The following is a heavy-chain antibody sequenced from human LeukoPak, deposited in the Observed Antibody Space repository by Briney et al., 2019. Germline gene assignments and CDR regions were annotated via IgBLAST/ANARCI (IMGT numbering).Heavy chain of an antibody. V-gene: IGHV4-39*07. CDR3: ARVPSTGYQYFDY. CDR2: MYYSGSI. CDR1: GGSISSSNYY. D-gene: IGHD3-22*01. J-gene: IGHJ4*02. Sequence: PSETLSLTCTVSGGSISSSNYYWGWIRQPPGKGLEWIGSMYYSGSIFYNPSLKSRVTISVDTSRNQFSLKLSSVTAADTAVYYCARVPSTGYQYFDYWGQGTLVTVSS.